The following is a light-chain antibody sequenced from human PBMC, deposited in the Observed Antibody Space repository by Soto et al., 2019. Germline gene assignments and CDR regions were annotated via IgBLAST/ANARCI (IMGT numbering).Light chain of an antibody. CDR1: QSVSSN. J-gene: IGKJ2*01. CDR3: QQYNNWPPYT. Sequence: EIVMTQSPATLFESPGERATLSCSDSQSVSSNLAWYQQKPGQAPRLLIYGASTRATGIPARFSGSGSGTEFTLTISSLQSEDFAVYYCQQYNNWPPYTFGQGTKLEIK. V-gene: IGKV3-15*01. CDR2: GAS.